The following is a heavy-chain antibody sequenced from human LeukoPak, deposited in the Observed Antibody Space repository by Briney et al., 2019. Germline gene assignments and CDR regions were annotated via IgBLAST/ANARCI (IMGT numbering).Heavy chain of an antibody. CDR3: RSIFGVVNWFDP. V-gene: IGHV3-23*01. D-gene: IGHD3-3*01. CDR1: GFTFSSYA. J-gene: IGHJ5*02. Sequence: GGSLRLSCAASGFTFSSYAMSWVRQAPGKGLEWVSAISGSGGSTYYADSVKGRFTISRDNSKNTLYLQMNSLRAEDTAVYYCRSIFGVVNWFDPWGQGTLVTVSS. CDR2: ISGSGGST.